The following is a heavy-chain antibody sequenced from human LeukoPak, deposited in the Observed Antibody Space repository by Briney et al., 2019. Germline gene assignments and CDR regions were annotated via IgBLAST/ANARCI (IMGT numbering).Heavy chain of an antibody. Sequence: GGSLRLSCAASGFTFTSYAMNWVRQAPGKGLEWVSYIGSSSSTIYYADSVRGRFTISRDTAKKSLYLQMNSLRDEDTAVYYCARGYYGDYFLDYWGQGTLVTVSS. CDR1: GFTFTSYA. CDR3: ARGYYGDYFLDY. CDR2: IGSSSSTI. D-gene: IGHD4-17*01. J-gene: IGHJ4*02. V-gene: IGHV3-48*02.